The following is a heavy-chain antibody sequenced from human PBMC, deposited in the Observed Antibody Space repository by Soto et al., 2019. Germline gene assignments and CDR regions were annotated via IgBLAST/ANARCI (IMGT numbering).Heavy chain of an antibody. V-gene: IGHV1-2*04. Sequence: ASVKVSCKASGYTFTGYYMHWVRQAPGQGLEWMGWINPNSGGTNYAQKFQGWVTMTRDTSISTAYMELSRLRSDDTAVYYCARDAAAAGSSRHYYYSYYGMDVWGQGTTVTVSS. CDR3: ARDAAAAGSSRHYYYSYYGMDV. D-gene: IGHD6-13*01. CDR2: INPNSGGT. CDR1: GYTFTGYY. J-gene: IGHJ6*02.